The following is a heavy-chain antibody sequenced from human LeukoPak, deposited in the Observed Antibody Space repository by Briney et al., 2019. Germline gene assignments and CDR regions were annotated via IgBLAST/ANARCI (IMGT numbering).Heavy chain of an antibody. D-gene: IGHD2-15*01. Sequence: GGSLRLSCAASGFTFSSYWMSWVRQAPGKGLEWVANIKQDGSEKYYVDSVKGRFTISRDNAKNSLYLQMNSLRAEDTAVYYCVRENYCSGGTCYPDYFDYWGQGTLVTVSS. CDR2: IKQDGSEK. CDR3: VRENYCSGGTCYPDYFDY. CDR1: GFTFSSYW. J-gene: IGHJ4*02. V-gene: IGHV3-7*01.